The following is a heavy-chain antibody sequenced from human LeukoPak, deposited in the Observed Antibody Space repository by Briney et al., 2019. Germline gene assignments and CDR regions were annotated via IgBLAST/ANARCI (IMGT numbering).Heavy chain of an antibody. CDR2: ISSRGTGDNT. D-gene: IGHD3-22*01. V-gene: IGHV3-23*01. Sequence: GGSLRLSCAASGVTLSTYAMSWARQAPGKGLEWVSGISSRGTGDNTYYADSVKGRFTISRDNSKNTLYLQMNSLRAEDTAVYYCASFVNYYDSSGYPVYYYYYGMDVWGQGTTVTVSS. CDR1: GVTLSTYA. J-gene: IGHJ6*02. CDR3: ASFVNYYDSSGYPVYYYYYGMDV.